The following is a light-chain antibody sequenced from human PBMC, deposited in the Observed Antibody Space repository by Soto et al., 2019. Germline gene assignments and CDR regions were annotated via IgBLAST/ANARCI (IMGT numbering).Light chain of an antibody. CDR1: RSDVGSHNF. CDR3: YSYVGSIS. V-gene: IGLV2-23*02. J-gene: IGLJ2*01. CDR2: GVT. Sequence: QSALTQPACVSGSRGQSITISCTGTRSDVGSHNFVSWYQQHPGKAPELIIYGVTNRPLGVSHRFSGSKSGNTASLTISGLQAEDEADYYCYSYVGSISFGGGTKLTAL.